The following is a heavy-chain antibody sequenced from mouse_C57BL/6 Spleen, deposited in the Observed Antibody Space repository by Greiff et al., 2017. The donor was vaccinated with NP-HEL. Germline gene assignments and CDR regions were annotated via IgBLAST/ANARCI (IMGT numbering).Heavy chain of an antibody. J-gene: IGHJ3*01. CDR1: GYNFTSYW. Sequence: QVQLQQPGAELVKPGASVKLSCKASGYNFTSYWMQWVKQRPGQGLEWIGEIDPSDSDTKYNQKFKGKATLTVDTSSSTAYMQLISLTSEYSAVYYCAHYYGSSYGFAYWGQGTLVTVSA. D-gene: IGHD1-1*01. CDR3: AHYYGSSYGFAY. CDR2: IDPSDSDT. V-gene: IGHV1-50*01.